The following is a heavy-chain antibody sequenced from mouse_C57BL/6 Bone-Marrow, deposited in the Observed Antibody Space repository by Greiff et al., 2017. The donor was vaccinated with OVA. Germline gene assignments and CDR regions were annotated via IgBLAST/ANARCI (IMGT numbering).Heavy chain of an antibody. CDR3: ARDGTGRCFDY. V-gene: IGHV3-6*01. CDR2: IRYDGSN. Sequence: EVKLMESGPGLVKPSQSLSLTCSVTGYSITSGYYWNWIRQFPGNKLEWMGYIRYDGSNNYNPSLKNRISITRDTSKNQFFLKLNSVTTEDTATYYCARDGTGRCFDYWGQGTTLTVSS. CDR1: GYSITSGYY. D-gene: IGHD4-1*01. J-gene: IGHJ2*01.